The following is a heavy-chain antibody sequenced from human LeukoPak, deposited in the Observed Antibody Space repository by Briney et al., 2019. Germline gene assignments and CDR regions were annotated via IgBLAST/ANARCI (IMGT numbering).Heavy chain of an antibody. V-gene: IGHV3-7*01. CDR1: GFTFSSYS. CDR3: ARESWVLRYYDY. Sequence: GGSLRLSCAASGFTFSSYSMNWVRQAPGKGLEWVANIKQDGSEKYYVDSVKGRFTISRDNAKNSLYLQMNSLRAEDTAVYYCARESWVLRYYDYWGQGTLVTVSS. CDR2: IKQDGSEK. J-gene: IGHJ4*02. D-gene: IGHD3-3*01.